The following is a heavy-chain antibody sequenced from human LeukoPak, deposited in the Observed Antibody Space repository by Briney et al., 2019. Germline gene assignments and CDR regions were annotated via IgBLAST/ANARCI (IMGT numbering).Heavy chain of an antibody. CDR2: ISYDGNNK. D-gene: IGHD3-22*01. Sequence: PGGSLRLSCAASGFTFSSYGMHWVRQAPGKGLEWVAFISYDGNNKYYTDSVKGRFTISRDNSKNTLYLQMNSLRAADTAVYYCARDLFYYDNSGYYYFDYWGQGTLVTVSS. V-gene: IGHV3-30*03. CDR1: GFTFSSYG. J-gene: IGHJ4*02. CDR3: ARDLFYYDNSGYYYFDY.